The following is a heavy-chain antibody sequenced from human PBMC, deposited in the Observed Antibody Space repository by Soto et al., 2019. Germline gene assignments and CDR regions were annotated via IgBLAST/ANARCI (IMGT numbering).Heavy chain of an antibody. CDR3: ARGEVGIDLGGDAFDI. D-gene: IGHD2-21*01. V-gene: IGHV3-33*01. CDR2: IWYDGSNK. J-gene: IGHJ3*02. CDR1: AFTFSSYG. Sequence: GGSLRLSCAAAAFTFSSYGMHWVRQAPGKGREWVAVIWYDGSNKYYADSVKGRFTISRDKSKNTLYLQMNSLRAEDTAVYYCARGEVGIDLGGDAFDIWGQGTMVTVSS.